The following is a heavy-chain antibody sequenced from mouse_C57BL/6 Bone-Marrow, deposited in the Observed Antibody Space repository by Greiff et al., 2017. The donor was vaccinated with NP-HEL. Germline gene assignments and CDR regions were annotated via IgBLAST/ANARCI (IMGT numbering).Heavy chain of an antibody. V-gene: IGHV1-69*01. CDR1: GYTFTSYW. CDR3: ARLGGGPLDY. Sequence: QVHVKQPGAELVMPGASVKLSCKASGYTFTSYWMHWVKQRPGQGLEWIGEIDPSDSYTNYNQKFKGKSTLTVDNSSSTAYMQLSSLTSEDSAVSYCARLGGGPLDYWGQGTTLTVSS. J-gene: IGHJ2*01. D-gene: IGHD6-1*01. CDR2: IDPSDSYT.